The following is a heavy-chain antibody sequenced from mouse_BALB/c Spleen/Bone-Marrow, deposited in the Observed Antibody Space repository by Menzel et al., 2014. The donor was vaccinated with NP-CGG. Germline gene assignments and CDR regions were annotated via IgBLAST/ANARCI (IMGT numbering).Heavy chain of an antibody. CDR2: ISSGGSYT. CDR1: GFTFSSYA. D-gene: IGHD1-1*01. V-gene: IGHV5-9-3*01. J-gene: IGHJ3*01. Sequence: EVQLVESGGGLVKPGGSLKLSCAASGFTFSSYAMSWVRQTPEKRLEWVATISSGGSYTYYPDSVKGRFTISRDNAKNTLYLHVSSLRSEDAAVYYCARPHYCGSRWFAYWGQGTLVTVSA. CDR3: ARPHYCGSRWFAY.